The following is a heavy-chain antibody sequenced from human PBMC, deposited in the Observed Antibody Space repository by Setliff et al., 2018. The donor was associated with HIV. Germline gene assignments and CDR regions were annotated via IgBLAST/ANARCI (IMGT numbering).Heavy chain of an antibody. J-gene: IGHJ4*02. CDR1: GGSFSDYY. CDR2: INHSGST. V-gene: IGHV4-34*01. D-gene: IGHD1-26*01. Sequence: SETLSLTCAVYGGSFSDYYWTWIRQPPGKGLEWIGEINHSGSTNYNPSLKSRVTISVDTSKNHFSVKLSSVTAADTAVYYCARGHPLYSGSYYGDYWGQGTLVTVSS. CDR3: ARGHPLYSGSYYGDY.